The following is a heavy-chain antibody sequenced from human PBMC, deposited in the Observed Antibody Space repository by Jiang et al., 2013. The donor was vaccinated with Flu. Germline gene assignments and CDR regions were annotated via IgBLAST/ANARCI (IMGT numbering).Heavy chain of an antibody. CDR2: ISPNSGAT. V-gene: IGHV1-8*01. Sequence: SGAEVKKPGASVKVSCKASEYIFTSFDINWVRQATGQGLEWMGWISPNSGATGYAQKFQGRVTMTRDTSISTAYMELSSLRSEDTAVYYCARVPSGYYRGWFADYWGQGTLVTVSS. J-gene: IGHJ4*02. CDR3: ARVPSGYYRGWFADY. CDR1: EYIFTSFD. D-gene: IGHD6-19*01.